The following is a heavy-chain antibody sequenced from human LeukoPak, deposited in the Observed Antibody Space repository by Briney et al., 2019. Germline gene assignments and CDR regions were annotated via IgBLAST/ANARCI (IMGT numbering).Heavy chain of an antibody. V-gene: IGHV3-7*02. J-gene: IGHJ3*02. CDR3: ARSRAHAFDI. Sequence: GGSLRLSCAPSGFTFSSSWMSWVRQAPGIGLEWVANIKEDGSDKYYVDSVKGRFTISRDNAKNSLYLQMNSLRAEDTAVYYCARSRAHAFDIWGQGTMVTVSS. CDR1: GFTFSSSW. D-gene: IGHD1-26*01. CDR2: IKEDGSDK.